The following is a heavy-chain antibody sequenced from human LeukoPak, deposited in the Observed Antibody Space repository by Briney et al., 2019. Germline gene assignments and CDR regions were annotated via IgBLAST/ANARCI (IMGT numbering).Heavy chain of an antibody. CDR3: ARDQSVRLLQTSSTYFKHVFAI. CDR2: ISAYNGNT. D-gene: IGHD6-13*01. V-gene: IGHV1-18*01. J-gene: IGHJ3*02. Sequence: VSSVKVSCKTSGYTFTNYGISWVRQAPGLGLEWMGWISAYNGNTNYAQKVQGRVTMTTDTSTSTAYMELRSLRFDDTAAYYCARDQSVRLLQTSSTYFKHVFAIWGQGSMVTVSS. CDR1: GYTFTNYG.